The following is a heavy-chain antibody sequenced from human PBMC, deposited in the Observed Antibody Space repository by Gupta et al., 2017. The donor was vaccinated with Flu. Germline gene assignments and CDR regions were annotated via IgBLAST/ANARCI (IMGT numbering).Heavy chain of an antibody. CDR1: GFTFDDYA. D-gene: IGHD6-6*01. CDR2: ISWNSGSI. V-gene: IGHV3-9*01. J-gene: IGHJ6*02. CDR3: AKDIGGQASSSPSWGNYYYYYGMDV. Sequence: EVQLVESGGGLVQPGRSLRLSCAASGFTFDDYAMHWVRQAPGKGLEWVSGISWNSGSIGYADSVKGRLTISRDNAKNSLYLQMNSLRAEDTALYYCAKDIGGQASSSPSWGNYYYYYGMDVWGQGTTVTVSS.